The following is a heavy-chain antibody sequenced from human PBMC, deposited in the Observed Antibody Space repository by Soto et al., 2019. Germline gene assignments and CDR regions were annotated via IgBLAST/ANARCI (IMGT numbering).Heavy chain of an antibody. CDR3: ARDSRGYVDGFDY. CDR2: ISSSGSNI. V-gene: IGHV3-11*01. Sequence: GGSLRLSCAASGFTFSDYYMSWIRQAPGKGLEWISYISSSGSNIYYADSVKGRFTISRDSAKNSLYLQMNSLRAEDTAVYYSARDSRGYVDGFDYWGQGTLVTVSS. J-gene: IGHJ4*02. D-gene: IGHD5-12*01. CDR1: GFTFSDYY.